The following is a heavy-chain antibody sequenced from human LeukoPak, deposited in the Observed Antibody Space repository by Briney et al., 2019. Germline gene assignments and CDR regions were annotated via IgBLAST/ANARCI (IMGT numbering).Heavy chain of an antibody. J-gene: IGHJ4*02. CDR2: ISHSGYDI. CDR1: GFTFSRYS. V-gene: IGHV3-21*01. CDR3: ANHLACGSTTCPSFDH. Sequence: PGGSLRLSCAASGFTFSRYSMNWVRQAPGKGLEWVSSISHSGYDIYYADSVKGRFTISRDNAKISLSLQMNNLRIDDTAVYYCANHLACGSTTCPSFDHWGQGTLVTVSS. D-gene: IGHD2-2*01.